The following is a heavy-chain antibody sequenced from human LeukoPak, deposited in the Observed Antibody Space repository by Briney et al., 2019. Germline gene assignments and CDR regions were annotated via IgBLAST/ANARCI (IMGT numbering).Heavy chain of an antibody. J-gene: IGHJ5*01. CDR2: INHSGST. CDR3: ARAPGWTNAARLLDS. Sequence: PSETLSLTCAAYGGSFSGYYWNWIRQPPGKGLEWIGEINHSGSTNYNPSLKSRVTISVDTSKNQFSLKLSSVIVADTAVYYCARAPGWTNAARLLDSWGQGILVTVSS. V-gene: IGHV4-34*01. D-gene: IGHD6-6*01. CDR1: GGSFSGYY.